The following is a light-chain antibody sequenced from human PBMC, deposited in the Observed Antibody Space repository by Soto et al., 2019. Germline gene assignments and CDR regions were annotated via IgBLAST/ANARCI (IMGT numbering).Light chain of an antibody. CDR1: QSVPNNY. CDR3: QQYGSSTT. CDR2: GAS. V-gene: IGKV3-20*01. Sequence: EIVLTQSPGTLSLSPGERATLSCRASQSVPNNYLAWYQQKSGQAPRRLIFGASFRASGVPDRFSGSGSGTDFTLTSSRLEPEDFAVYHCQQYGSSTTFGQGTKVEIK. J-gene: IGKJ1*01.